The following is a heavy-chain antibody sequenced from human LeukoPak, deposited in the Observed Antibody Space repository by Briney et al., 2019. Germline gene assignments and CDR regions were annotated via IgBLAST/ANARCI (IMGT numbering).Heavy chain of an antibody. V-gene: IGHV1-2*02. CDR1: GYTFTGYY. Sequence: PAASVKVSCKASGYTFTGYYMHWVRQAPGQGLEWMGWINPNSGGTNYAQKFQGRVTMTRDTSISTAYMELSRLRSDDTAVYYCARDKYYYVVFDYWGQGTLVTVSS. CDR2: INPNSGGT. J-gene: IGHJ4*02. CDR3: ARDKYYYVVFDY. D-gene: IGHD3-10*02.